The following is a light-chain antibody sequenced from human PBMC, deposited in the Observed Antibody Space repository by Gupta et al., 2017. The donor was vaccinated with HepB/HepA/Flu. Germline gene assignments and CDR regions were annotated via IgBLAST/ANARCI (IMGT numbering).Light chain of an antibody. Sequence: EIVLTQSPGTLSLSPGERATLSCRASQSVRSGYLAWYQQKPGQAPRLLIYDASSRATGIPDRFSGSGSGTDFTLTISRLEPEDFAVYYCQHYGTSLCSFGQGTTLEIK. CDR1: QSVRSGY. CDR3: QHYGTSLCS. V-gene: IGKV3-20*01. J-gene: IGKJ2*04. CDR2: DAS.